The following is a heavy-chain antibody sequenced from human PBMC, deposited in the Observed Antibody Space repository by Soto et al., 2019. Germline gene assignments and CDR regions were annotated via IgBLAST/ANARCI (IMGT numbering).Heavy chain of an antibody. CDR2: LSGSGGST. CDR3: AKRTIYYGDNEDYFHY. J-gene: IGHJ4*02. V-gene: IGHV3-23*01. CDR1: GFTFSSYG. Sequence: GGSLRLSCAASGFTFSSYGMGWVRQAPGKGLEWVSTLSGSGGSTYYADSVKGRFTISRDNSKNTLYLQMNSLRADDMAVYYCAKRTIYYGDNEDYFHYWGQGTLVTVSS. D-gene: IGHD4-17*01.